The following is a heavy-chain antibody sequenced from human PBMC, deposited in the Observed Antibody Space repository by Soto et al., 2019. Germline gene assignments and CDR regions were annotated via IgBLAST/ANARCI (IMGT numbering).Heavy chain of an antibody. D-gene: IGHD2-8*01. CDR3: AKDDDGDYYYYGMDV. V-gene: IGHV3-23*01. CDR2: ISGSGDST. Sequence: PGGSLRLSCAASGFTFSSSAMSWVRQAPGKGLEWVSAISGSGDSTYYADSVKGRFTISRDNSKNTLYLQMNSLRAEDTAVYYCAKDDDGDYYYYGMDVWGQGTTVTVSS. J-gene: IGHJ6*02. CDR1: GFTFSSSA.